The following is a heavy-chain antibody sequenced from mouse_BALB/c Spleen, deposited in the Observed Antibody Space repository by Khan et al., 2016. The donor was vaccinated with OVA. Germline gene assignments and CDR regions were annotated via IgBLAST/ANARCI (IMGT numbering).Heavy chain of an antibody. CDR3: ARVEYTGTMDY. J-gene: IGHJ4*01. CDR1: GYTFTNYG. Sequence: QIQFVQSGPELKKPGETVKISCKASGYTFTNYGMNWVKQAPGKGLKWMGWIITYTGKPIYANDFKGRFAFSLDTSASTAYLQINNLKNEDTATXFCARVEYTGTMDYWGQGTSVTVSS. CDR2: IITYTGKP. V-gene: IGHV9-3-1*01.